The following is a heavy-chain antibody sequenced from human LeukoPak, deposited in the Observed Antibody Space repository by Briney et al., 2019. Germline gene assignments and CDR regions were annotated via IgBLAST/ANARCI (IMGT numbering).Heavy chain of an antibody. D-gene: IGHD2-15*01. V-gene: IGHV4-59*08. CDR3: ARQAFCSGSSCNPFDY. J-gene: IGHJ4*02. Sequence: SETLSLTCTVSGGSISSGFWSWIRQPPGKGLEWIGYIYYSGSTNYNPSLKSRVTISIDTSKSQFSLKLSSVTAADTAVYYCARQAFCSGSSCNPFDYWGQGTLVTVSS. CDR2: IYYSGST. CDR1: GGSISSGF.